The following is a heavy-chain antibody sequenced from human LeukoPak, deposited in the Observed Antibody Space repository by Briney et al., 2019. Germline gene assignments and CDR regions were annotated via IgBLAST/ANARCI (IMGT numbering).Heavy chain of an antibody. J-gene: IGHJ5*02. CDR3: ARGAAYCGGDCYPT. D-gene: IGHD2-21*01. CDR2: MNPNSGNT. CDR1: GYTFTSYD. V-gene: IGHV1-8*03. Sequence: ASVKVSCKASGYTFTSYDINWVRQATGQGLEWMGWMNPNSGNTGYAQKFQGRVTITRNTSISTAYMELSSLRSEDTAVYYCARGAAYCGGDCYPTWGQGTLVTVSS.